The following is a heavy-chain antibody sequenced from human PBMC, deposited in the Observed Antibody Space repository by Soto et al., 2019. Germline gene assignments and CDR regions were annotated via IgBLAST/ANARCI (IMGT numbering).Heavy chain of an antibody. D-gene: IGHD6-6*01. CDR2: INPNSGGT. CDR1: GYTFTGYY. V-gene: IGHV1-2*04. CDR3: VTEYSSSSGDGSDAFDI. Sequence: GASVKVSCKASGYTFTGYYMHWVRQAPGQGLEWMGWINPNSGGTNYAQKFQGWVTMTRDTSISTAYMELSRLRSDDTAVYYCVTEYSSSSGDGSDAFDIWGQGTMVTVSS. J-gene: IGHJ3*02.